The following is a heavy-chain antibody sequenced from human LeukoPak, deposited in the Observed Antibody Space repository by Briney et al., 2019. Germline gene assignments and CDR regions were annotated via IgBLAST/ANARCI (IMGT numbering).Heavy chain of an antibody. CDR1: GYTFTSYG. CDR3: ARVREYCTNGVCHYFDY. D-gene: IGHD2-8*01. V-gene: IGHV1-18*01. Sequence: GASVKVSYKASGYTFTSYGISWVRQAPGQGLEWMGWISAYNGNTNYAQKLQGRVTMTTDTSTSTAYMELRSLRSDDTAVYYCARVREYCTNGVCHYFDYWGQGTLVTVSS. J-gene: IGHJ4*02. CDR2: ISAYNGNT.